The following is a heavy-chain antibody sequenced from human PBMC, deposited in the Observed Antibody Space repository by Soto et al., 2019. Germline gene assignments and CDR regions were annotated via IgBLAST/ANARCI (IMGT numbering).Heavy chain of an antibody. CDR2: IIPILGIA. D-gene: IGHD2-21*01. CDR1: GGTFSSYT. Sequence: QVQLVQSGAEVKKPGSSVKVSCKASGGTFSSYTISWVRQAPGQGLEWMGRIIPILGIANYAQKFQGRVTITADKSTSTAYMELSSLRSEDTAVYYCARDLWSSISFAFDIWGQGTMVTVSS. V-gene: IGHV1-69*08. CDR3: ARDLWSSISFAFDI. J-gene: IGHJ3*02.